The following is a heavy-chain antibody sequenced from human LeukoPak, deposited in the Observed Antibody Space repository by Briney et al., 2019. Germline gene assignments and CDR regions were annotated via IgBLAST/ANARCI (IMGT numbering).Heavy chain of an antibody. Sequence: PSETLSLTCTVSGGSISSYYWSWIRQPPGKGLEWIGYIYYSGSTNYNPSLKSRVTISVDTSKNQFSLKLSSVTAADTAVYYCARGIVADIAVAPLTPCFDYWGQGTLVTVSS. D-gene: IGHD6-19*01. J-gene: IGHJ4*02. CDR3: ARGIVADIAVAPLTPCFDY. CDR1: GGSISSYY. V-gene: IGHV4-59*12. CDR2: IYYSGST.